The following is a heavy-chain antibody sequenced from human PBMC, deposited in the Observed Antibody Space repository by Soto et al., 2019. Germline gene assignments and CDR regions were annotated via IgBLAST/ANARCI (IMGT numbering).Heavy chain of an antibody. J-gene: IGHJ4*02. CDR2: ISGSGGST. CDR1: GFTFSNYA. Sequence: PGGSLRLSCAASGFTFSNYAVTWVRQAPGKGLEWVSAISGSGGSTYYADSVKGRFTISRDNSKNTLYLQMNSLRAEDTAVYYCAKHYGYSSSWYNYWGQGTLVTVSS. CDR3: AKHYGYSSSWYNY. V-gene: IGHV3-23*01. D-gene: IGHD6-13*01.